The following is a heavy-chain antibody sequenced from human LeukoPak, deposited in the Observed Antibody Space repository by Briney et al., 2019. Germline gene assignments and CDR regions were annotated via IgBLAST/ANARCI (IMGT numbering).Heavy chain of an antibody. Sequence: GESLKISCKASGYTFTANYMHWLRQAPGQGPEWVGWINPKTGGTDSAQKFRGKITMTRDTSSSTAYMELRSLRSDETAVYFCXXXXXPDYGGPPFYYGMDVWGQGTTVTVSS. CDR1: GYTFTANY. CDR2: INPKTGGT. J-gene: IGHJ6*02. D-gene: IGHD4-23*01. V-gene: IGHV1-2*02. CDR3: XXXXXPDYGGPPFYYGMDV.